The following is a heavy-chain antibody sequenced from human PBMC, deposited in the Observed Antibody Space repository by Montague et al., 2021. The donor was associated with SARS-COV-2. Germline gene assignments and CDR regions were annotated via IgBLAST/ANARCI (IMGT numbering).Heavy chain of an antibody. V-gene: IGHV3-48*03. J-gene: IGHJ4*02. CDR1: GFIFSSYE. Sequence: SLRLSCAASGFIFSSYEMNWVRQAPGKGLEWVSYISNSGDTKYYADSVKGRFTISRDNAKNSLYLQMSSLRAEDTAVYYCARAGEDYYDDSSGLLYWGQGILVTVSS. D-gene: IGHD3-22*01. CDR3: ARAGEDYYDDSSGLLY. CDR2: ISNSGDTK.